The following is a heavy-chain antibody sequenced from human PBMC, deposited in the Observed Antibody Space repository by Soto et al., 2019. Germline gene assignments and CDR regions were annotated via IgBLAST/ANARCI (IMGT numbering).Heavy chain of an antibody. CDR1: SGSITGYF. Sequence: QVQLEESGPGLVKPSETLSLTCNVSSGSITGYFWRWIWQPPGKGLEWIAYVYYSGSTSYNPSLKSRVTISVDRSQNQFSLRLNSVTAADTAVYYCASGHGVVPGPIPFDYWGQGTLVTVSS. CDR3: ASGHGVVPGPIPFDY. CDR2: VYYSGST. D-gene: IGHD2-2*02. J-gene: IGHJ4*02. V-gene: IGHV4-59*13.